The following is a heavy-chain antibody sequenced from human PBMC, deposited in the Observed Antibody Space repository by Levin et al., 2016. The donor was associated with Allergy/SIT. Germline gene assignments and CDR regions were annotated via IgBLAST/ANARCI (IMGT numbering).Heavy chain of an antibody. CDR2: IRSKAYGGTT. CDR1: GFTFGDYA. CDR3: TTWVTMVRGVTETFDYYYGMDV. Sequence: GGSLRLSCTASGFTFGDYAMSWVRQAPGKGLEWVGFIRSKAYGGTTEYAASVKGRFTISRDDSKSIAYLQMNSLKTEDTAVYYCTTWVTMVRGVTETFDYYYGMDVWGQGTTVTVSS. J-gene: IGHJ6*02. V-gene: IGHV3-49*04. D-gene: IGHD3-10*01.